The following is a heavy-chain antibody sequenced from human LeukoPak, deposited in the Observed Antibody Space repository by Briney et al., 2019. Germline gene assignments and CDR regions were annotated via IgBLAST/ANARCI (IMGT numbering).Heavy chain of an antibody. V-gene: IGHV3-48*03. D-gene: IGHD1-1*01. CDR1: GFTFSSYE. J-gene: IGHJ4*02. Sequence: PGGSLRLSCAASGFTFSSYEMNWVRQAPGKGLEWVSYISSGGGTIYYADSVKGRFTISRDDSKNTLYLHMNSLRAEDTAVYYCARAPNWRFDHWGQGTLVTVSS. CDR3: ARAPNWRFDH. CDR2: ISSGGGTI.